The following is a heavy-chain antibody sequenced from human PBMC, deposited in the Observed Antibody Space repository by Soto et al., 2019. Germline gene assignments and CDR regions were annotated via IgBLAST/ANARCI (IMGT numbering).Heavy chain of an antibody. V-gene: IGHV4-30-2*01. Sequence: SETLSLTCNMSGDSYSISTYSWSWIRQPPGKALQWIGFIYQSGVTSYNPSLASRVSISLDRSNNQCSLKLKSVAAADTAVYFCAGMPYTSGLRFDPWGPGTLVTVSS. CDR1: GDSYSISTYS. J-gene: IGHJ5*02. CDR2: IYQSGVT. D-gene: IGHD6-19*01. CDR3: AGMPYTSGLRFDP.